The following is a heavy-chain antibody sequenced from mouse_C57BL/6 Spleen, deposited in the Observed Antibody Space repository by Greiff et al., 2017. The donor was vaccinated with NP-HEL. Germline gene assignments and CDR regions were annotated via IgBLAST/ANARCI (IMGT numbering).Heavy chain of an antibody. J-gene: IGHJ1*03. D-gene: IGHD2-10*01. Sequence: QVQLQQSGAELVKPGASVKISCKASGYAFSSYWMNWVKQRPGKGLEWIGQIYPGDGDTNYNGKFKGKATLTADKSSSTAYMQLSSLTSEDSAVYFCARWPAYPRGYFDVWGTGTTVTVSS. V-gene: IGHV1-80*01. CDR1: GYAFSSYW. CDR2: IYPGDGDT. CDR3: ARWPAYPRGYFDV.